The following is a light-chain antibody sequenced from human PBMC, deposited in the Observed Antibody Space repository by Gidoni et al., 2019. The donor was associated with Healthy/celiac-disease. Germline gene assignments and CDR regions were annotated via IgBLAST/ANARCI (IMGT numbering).Light chain of an antibody. V-gene: IGKV3-11*01. CDR3: QQRSNWPPIFT. J-gene: IGKJ3*01. CDR1: QSVSSY. CDR2: EAS. Sequence: EIVLTQSPATLSLSPGERATLSCRASQSVSSYLAWYQQKPGQAPRLLIYEASNRATGIPARFRGSGSGTDFTLTISSLEPEDFAVYYCQQRSNWPPIFTFGPGTKVDIK.